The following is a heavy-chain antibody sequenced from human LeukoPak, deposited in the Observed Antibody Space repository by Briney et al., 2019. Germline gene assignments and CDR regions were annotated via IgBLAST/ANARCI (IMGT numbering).Heavy chain of an antibody. CDR3: AKDRAHVRSTYFEY. V-gene: IGHV3-23*01. CDR1: GFTFSSYA. Sequence: TGGSLRLSCAASGFTFSSYAMSRVRHAPGKGPEWVSVISGSGGSTSYADSVKGRFTISRDNSKDTLYLQMNSLRVEDTAVYYCAKDRAHVRSTYFEYWGQRTLVIVSS. J-gene: IGHJ4*02. D-gene: IGHD3-10*01. CDR2: ISGSGGST.